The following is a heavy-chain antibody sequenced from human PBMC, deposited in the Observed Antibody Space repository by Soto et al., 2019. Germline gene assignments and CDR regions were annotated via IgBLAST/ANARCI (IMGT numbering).Heavy chain of an antibody. V-gene: IGHV3-9*01. J-gene: IGHJ3*02. Sequence: EVQLVESGGGLVQPGRSLRLSCAASGFTFDDYAMHWVRQAPGKGLEWVSGISWNSGSIGYADSVKGRFTISRDNAKNSLYLKMNSLRAEDTALYYCANERNDAFDIWGQGTMVTVSS. CDR1: GFTFDDYA. CDR3: ANERNDAFDI. CDR2: ISWNSGSI.